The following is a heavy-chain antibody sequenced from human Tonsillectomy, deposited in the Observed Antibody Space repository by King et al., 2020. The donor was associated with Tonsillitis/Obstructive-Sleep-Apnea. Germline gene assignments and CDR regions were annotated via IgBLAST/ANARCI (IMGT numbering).Heavy chain of an antibody. Sequence: VQLVESGAEVKKPGSSVKVSCKASGGTFSSYAISWVRQAPGQGLEWMGGIIPILGIANYAQKFQGRVTITADKSTSTAFMELSSLRSEDTAVYYCARDGGDCSSTSCWEQDYYYYGMDVWGQGTTVTVSS. CDR3: ARDGGDCSSTSCWEQDYYYYGMDV. J-gene: IGHJ6*02. D-gene: IGHD2-2*01. V-gene: IGHV1-69*10. CDR1: GGTFSSYA. CDR2: IIPILGIA.